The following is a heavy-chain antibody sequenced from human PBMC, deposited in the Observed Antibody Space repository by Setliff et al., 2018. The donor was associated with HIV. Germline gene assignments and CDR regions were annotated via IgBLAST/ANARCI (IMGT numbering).Heavy chain of an antibody. J-gene: IGHJ4*02. CDR1: GGTLSNYV. CDR3: ARGLLPFDY. D-gene: IGHD3-16*01. V-gene: IGHV1-18*01. Sequence: ASVKVSCKTSGGTLSNYVISWVRQAPGQGLEWMGWISAYNGNTNYAQKLQGRVTMTTDTSTSTAYMELSSLRAEDTAVYYCARGLLPFDYWGQGTLVTVSS. CDR2: ISAYNGNT.